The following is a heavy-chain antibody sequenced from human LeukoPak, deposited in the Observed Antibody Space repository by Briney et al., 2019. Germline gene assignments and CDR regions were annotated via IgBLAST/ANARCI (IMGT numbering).Heavy chain of an antibody. CDR2: ISAYNGNT. Sequence: ASVKVSCKASGYTFTSYGISWVRRAPGQGLEWMGWISAYNGNTNYAQKLQGRVTMTTDTSTSTAYMELRSLRSDDTAVYYCARATIVVVPAANRPPDYWGQGTLVTVSS. CDR3: ARATIVVVPAANRPPDY. V-gene: IGHV1-18*01. J-gene: IGHJ4*02. CDR1: GYTFTSYG. D-gene: IGHD2-2*01.